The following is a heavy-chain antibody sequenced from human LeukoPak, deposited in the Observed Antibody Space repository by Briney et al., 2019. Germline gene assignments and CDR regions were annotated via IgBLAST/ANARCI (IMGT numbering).Heavy chain of an antibody. D-gene: IGHD3-22*01. CDR2: TYYRSKWYN. CDR3: ARDTAPDYYDSSGYQVGFDC. J-gene: IGHJ4*02. CDR1: GDSVSSNSAA. V-gene: IGHV6-1*01. Sequence: SQTLSLTCAISGDSVSSNSAAWNWIRQSPSRGLEWLGRTYYRSKWYNDYAVSVESRITINPDTSKNQFSLQLNSVTPEDTAVYYCARDTAPDYYDSSGYQVGFDCWGQGTLVTVSS.